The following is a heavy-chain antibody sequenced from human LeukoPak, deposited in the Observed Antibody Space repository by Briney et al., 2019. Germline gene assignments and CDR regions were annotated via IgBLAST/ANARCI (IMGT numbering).Heavy chain of an antibody. D-gene: IGHD1-7*01. Sequence: ASVKVSCKASADTFTDYYMHWVRQAPGQGLEWMGWINPNGGGTYYAQKFQDRVTMTRDTSINTAYMELSRLRSDDTAMYYCAREGAPRITGTTNPFDPWGQGTLVTVSS. CDR1: ADTFTDYY. J-gene: IGHJ5*02. V-gene: IGHV1-2*02. CDR2: INPNGGGT. CDR3: AREGAPRITGTTNPFDP.